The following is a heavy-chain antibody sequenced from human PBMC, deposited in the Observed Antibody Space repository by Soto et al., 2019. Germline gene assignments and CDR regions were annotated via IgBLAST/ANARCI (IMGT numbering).Heavy chain of an antibody. J-gene: IGHJ4*02. V-gene: IGHV3-30*18. CDR2: ISYDGSNK. CDR1: GFTFSSYG. CDR3: AKDGRGYSYGYVDY. D-gene: IGHD5-18*01. Sequence: GGSLRLSCAASGFTFSSYGMHWVRQAPGKVLEWVAVISYDGSNKYYADSVKGRFTISRDNSKNTLYLQMNSLRAEDTAVYYCAKDGRGYSYGYVDYWGQGTLVTVPS.